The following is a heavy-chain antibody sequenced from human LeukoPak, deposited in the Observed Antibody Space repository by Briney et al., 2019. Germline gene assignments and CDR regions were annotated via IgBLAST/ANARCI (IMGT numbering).Heavy chain of an antibody. J-gene: IGHJ3*02. CDR1: DYSISSGYGYY. CDR3: ARGFLESRYCTNGVCYVDAFDI. CDR2: INHSGST. D-gene: IGHD2-8*01. V-gene: IGHV4-38-2*02. Sequence: SETLSLTCTVSDYSISSGYGYYWGWIRQPPGKGLEWIGEINHSGSTNYNPSLKSRVTISVDTSKNQFSLKLSSVTAADTAVYYCARGFLESRYCTNGVCYVDAFDIWGQGTMVTVSS.